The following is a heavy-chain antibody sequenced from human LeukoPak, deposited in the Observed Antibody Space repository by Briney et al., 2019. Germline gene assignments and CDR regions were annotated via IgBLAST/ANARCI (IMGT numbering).Heavy chain of an antibody. V-gene: IGHV1-18*01. CDR2: FSAYNGNT. CDR3: ASGDNYDSSGYSPLDY. J-gene: IGHJ4*02. Sequence: ASVKVSCKSSGYTFTSYGIIWVRQAPGQGLEWMGWFSAYNGNTNYAQKLQGRVTMTTDTSTSTAYMELRSLRSDDTAVYYCASGDNYDSSGYSPLDYWGQGTLVTVSS. CDR1: GYTFTSYG. D-gene: IGHD3-22*01.